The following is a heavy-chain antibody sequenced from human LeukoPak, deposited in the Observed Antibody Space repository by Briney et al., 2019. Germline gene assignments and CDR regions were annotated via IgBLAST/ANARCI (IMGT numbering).Heavy chain of an antibody. J-gene: IGHJ4*02. V-gene: IGHV4-61*02. D-gene: IGHD6-13*01. CDR1: GGSISSGSYY. CDR3: ARCGSDSSWYSGGCGY. CDR2: IYTSGST. Sequence: PSETLSLTCTVSGGSISSGSYYWSWIRQPAGKGLECIGRIYTSGSTNYNPSLKSRVTISVDTSKNQFSLKLSSVTAADTAVYYCARCGSDSSWYSGGCGYWGQGTLVTVSS.